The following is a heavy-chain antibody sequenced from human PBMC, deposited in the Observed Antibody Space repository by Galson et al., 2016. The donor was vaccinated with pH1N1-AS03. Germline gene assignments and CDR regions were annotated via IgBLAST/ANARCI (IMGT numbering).Heavy chain of an antibody. CDR3: ARGPHVMGDRNFYNGMDV. V-gene: IGHV1-18*01. Sequence: SVKVSCKASGYTFTSVGISWVRQAPGQGLEWVGWIRTANGETHYAQNFQGRVTMTSDTSTDTVYMELRSLTSEDTAVYYCARGPHVMGDRNFYNGMDVWGQGTTVTVSS. CDR2: IRTANGET. CDR1: GYTFTSVG. D-gene: IGHD3-16*01. J-gene: IGHJ6*02.